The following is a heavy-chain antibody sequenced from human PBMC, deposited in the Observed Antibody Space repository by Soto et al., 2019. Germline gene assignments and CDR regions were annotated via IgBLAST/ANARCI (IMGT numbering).Heavy chain of an antibody. J-gene: IGHJ4*02. Sequence: PSETLSLTCAVSGGSISGYYWSWIRQPPGKGLEWIGYIYYSGTTSYNPSLNSRVTMSVDTSKNQFSLKVNSVTAADTAVYYCARESYYGSGATVVDYWGQGTLVTVSS. V-gene: IGHV4-59*01. D-gene: IGHD3-10*01. CDR2: IYYSGTT. CDR1: GGSISGYY. CDR3: ARESYYGSGATVVDY.